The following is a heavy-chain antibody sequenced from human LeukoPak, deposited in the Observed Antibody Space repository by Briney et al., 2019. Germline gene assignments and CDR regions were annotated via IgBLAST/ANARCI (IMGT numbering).Heavy chain of an antibody. D-gene: IGHD1-20*01. V-gene: IGHV3-7*01. J-gene: IGHJ4*02. CDR2: IKQDGSEK. CDR1: GFSFSTYG. CDR3: AKASLAYNWNDVPDY. Sequence: GGTLRLSCVGSGFSFSTYGMSWVRQAPGKGLEWVANIKQDGSEKYYVDSVKGRFTISRDNAKNSLYLQMNSLRGEDTAVYYCAKASLAYNWNDVPDYWGQGTLVTVSS.